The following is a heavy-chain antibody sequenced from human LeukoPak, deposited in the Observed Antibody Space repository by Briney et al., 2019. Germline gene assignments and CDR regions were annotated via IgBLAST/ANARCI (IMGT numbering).Heavy chain of an antibody. J-gene: IGHJ4*02. CDR2: INHSGST. CDR1: GGSFSGYY. D-gene: IGHD3-10*01. Sequence: PSETLSLTCAVYGGSFSGYYWSWIRQPPGKGLEWIGEINHSGSTNYNPSLKSRVTISVDTSKNQFSLKLSSVTAADTAVYYCAREHYGSGSYYDYWGQGTLVTVSS. CDR3: AREHYGSGSYYDY. V-gene: IGHV4-34*01.